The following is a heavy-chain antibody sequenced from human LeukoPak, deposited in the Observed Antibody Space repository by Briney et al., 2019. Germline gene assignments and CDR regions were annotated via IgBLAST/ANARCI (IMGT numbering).Heavy chain of an antibody. CDR3: ARGSLAYCGGDCYLDF. CDR2: INPSGGST. D-gene: IGHD2-21*02. Sequence: ASVKVSCKSSGYTFTSYYMHWVRQAPGQGLEWMGIINPSGGSTDYAQKFQGRVTMTRDTSTSTVYMEVSSLRSEDTAVYYCARGSLAYCGGDCYLDFWGQGTLVTVSS. CDR1: GYTFTSYY. V-gene: IGHV1-46*01. J-gene: IGHJ4*02.